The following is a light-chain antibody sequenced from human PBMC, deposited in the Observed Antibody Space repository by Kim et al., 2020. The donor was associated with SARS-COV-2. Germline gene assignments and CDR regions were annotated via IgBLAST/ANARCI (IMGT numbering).Light chain of an antibody. Sequence: PGQSITISCTGTSSDFGGYNYVPWYQQHPGKAPKLMIYDVSNRPSGVSNRFSGSKSGNTASLTISGLQAEDEADYYCSSYTSSSVVFGGGTQLTVL. CDR3: SSYTSSSVV. CDR2: DVS. V-gene: IGLV2-14*03. CDR1: SSDFGGYNY. J-gene: IGLJ2*01.